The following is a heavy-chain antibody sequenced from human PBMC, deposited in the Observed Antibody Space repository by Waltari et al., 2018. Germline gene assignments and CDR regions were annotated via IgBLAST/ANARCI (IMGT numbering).Heavy chain of an antibody. V-gene: IGHV4-38-2*02. CDR3: ARDQSIAARPDWYFDL. D-gene: IGHD6-6*01. J-gene: IGHJ2*01. CDR1: GYSISSGYY. CDR2: IYHSGGT. Sequence: QVQLQESGPGLVKPSETLSLTCAVSGYSISSGYYWGWIRQPPGKGLEWIGSIYHSGGTYYNPSLKSRVTISVDTSKNQFSLKLSSVTAADTAVYYCARDQSIAARPDWYFDLWGRGTLVTVSS.